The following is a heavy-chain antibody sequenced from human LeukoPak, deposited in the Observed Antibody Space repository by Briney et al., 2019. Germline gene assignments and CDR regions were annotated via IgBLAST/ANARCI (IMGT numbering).Heavy chain of an antibody. D-gene: IGHD3-10*01. J-gene: IGHJ4*02. Sequence: SETLSLTCTVSGGSISSSSYYWGWIRQPPGKGLEWIGSIYYSGSTYYNPSLKSRVTISVDTSKNQFSLKLSSVTAADTAVYYCASDNGSGSYSLFDYWGQGTLVTVSS. V-gene: IGHV4-39*07. CDR3: ASDNGSGSYSLFDY. CDR1: GGSISSSSYY. CDR2: IYYSGST.